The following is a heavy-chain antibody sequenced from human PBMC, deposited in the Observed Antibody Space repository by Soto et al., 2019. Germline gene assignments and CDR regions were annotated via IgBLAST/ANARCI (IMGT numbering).Heavy chain of an antibody. V-gene: IGHV1-18*04. CDR3: ARDLFCSGGRCYSNWFDP. D-gene: IGHD2-15*01. Sequence: AAVKVSCKASGYTFTSYGISWVRQAPGQGLEWMGWISAYNGNTNYAQKLQGRVTMTTDTSTSTAYMELRSLRSDDTAVYYCARDLFCSGGRCYSNWFDPWGQGTRVTFSS. CDR1: GYTFTSYG. CDR2: ISAYNGNT. J-gene: IGHJ5*02.